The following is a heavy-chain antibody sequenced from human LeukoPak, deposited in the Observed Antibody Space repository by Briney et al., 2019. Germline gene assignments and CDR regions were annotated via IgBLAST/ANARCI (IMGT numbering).Heavy chain of an antibody. CDR2: IDTAGGT. D-gene: IGHD3-10*01. Sequence: GGSLRLSCAASGFTFISYDMHWVRQPTGKGLEWVSGIDTAGGTYYAGSVKGRFTISRENAKNSLSLQMNSLRAGDTAVYYCARRRYGLGSYSDAFDIWGQGTMVTVSS. CDR1: GFTFISYD. V-gene: IGHV3-13*04. J-gene: IGHJ3*02. CDR3: ARRRYGLGSYSDAFDI.